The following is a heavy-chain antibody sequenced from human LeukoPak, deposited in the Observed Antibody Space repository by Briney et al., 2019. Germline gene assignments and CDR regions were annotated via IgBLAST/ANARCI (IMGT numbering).Heavy chain of an antibody. J-gene: IGHJ4*02. CDR3: ARVGRLLTRSYDYVWGSYPY. CDR2: INTANGNT. D-gene: IGHD3-16*02. V-gene: IGHV1-3*04. Sequence: ASVKVSCKASGYTFTSYAMHWVRQAPGQRLEWMGWINTANGNTKYSQKFQGRVTITRDTAARIVYMGLRSLRSEDTALYYCARVGRLLTRSYDYVWGSYPYWGQGTLVTVSS. CDR1: GYTFTSYA.